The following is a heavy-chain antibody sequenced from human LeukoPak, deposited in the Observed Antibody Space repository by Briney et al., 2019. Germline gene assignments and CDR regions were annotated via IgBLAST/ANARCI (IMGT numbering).Heavy chain of an antibody. CDR2: IRYDGSNK. V-gene: IGHV3-30*02. CDR1: GFTFSSYG. J-gene: IGHJ4*02. D-gene: IGHD3-10*01. CDR3: ARSGSYSAPFGY. Sequence: GGSLRLSCAASGFTFSSYGMHWVRQAPGKVLEWVAFIRYDGSNKYYADSVKGRFTISRDNSKNTLYLQMNSLRAEDTAVYYCARSGSYSAPFGYWGQGTLVTVSS.